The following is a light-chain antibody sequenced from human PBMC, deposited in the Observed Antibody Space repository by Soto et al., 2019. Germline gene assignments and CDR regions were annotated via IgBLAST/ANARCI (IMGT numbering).Light chain of an antibody. CDR2: GSS. J-gene: IGKJ4*01. CDR3: QQYGYEPLT. Sequence: EIVFTQSPGTLSFSAGQRATLSCRASQNIRSNYVAWYQQKPGQAPRLLIFGSSSTATGIPDRFSASGSGTDFTLTISRLEPEDFAVYYCQQYGYEPLTFGGGTKVDIK. V-gene: IGKV3-20*01. CDR1: QNIRSNY.